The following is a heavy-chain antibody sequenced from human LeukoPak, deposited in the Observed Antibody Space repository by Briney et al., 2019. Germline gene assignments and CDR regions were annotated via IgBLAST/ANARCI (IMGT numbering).Heavy chain of an antibody. CDR2: IYHSGST. V-gene: IGHV4-30-2*01. J-gene: IGHJ4*02. D-gene: IGHD2-15*01. CDR1: GGSISSGGYY. CDR3: ARVATDIVGFYYFVY. Sequence: KSSQTLSLTCTVSGGSISSGGYYWSWIRQPPGKGLEWIGYIYHSGSTYYNPSLKSRVTISVDRSKNQFSLKLSSVTAADTAVYYCARVATDIVGFYYFVYWGQGTLVTVSS.